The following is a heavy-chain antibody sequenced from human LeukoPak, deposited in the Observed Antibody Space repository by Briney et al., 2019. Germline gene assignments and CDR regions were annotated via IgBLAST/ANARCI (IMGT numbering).Heavy chain of an antibody. Sequence: PSETLSLTCAVSGYSISSGYYWGWIRQPPGKGLEWIGSIYHSGSTYYNPSLKSRVTISVDTSENQFSLKLSSVTAADTAVYYCARLIAVAGTGDYFNWFDPWGQGTLVTVSS. CDR2: IYHSGST. CDR3: ARLIAVAGTGDYFNWFDP. CDR1: GYSISSGYY. J-gene: IGHJ5*02. V-gene: IGHV4-38-2*01. D-gene: IGHD6-19*01.